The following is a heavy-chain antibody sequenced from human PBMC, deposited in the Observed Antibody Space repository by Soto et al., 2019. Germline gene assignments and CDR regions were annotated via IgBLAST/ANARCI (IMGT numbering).Heavy chain of an antibody. CDR1: GFTFSSFA. V-gene: IGHV3-23*01. D-gene: IGHD5-18*01. CDR3: AGPGYSSQDY. Sequence: GGSLRLSCAASGFTFSSFALSWVRQASGKGLEWVSAISGSGDDTDYADSVKGRFTISRDNSKNTLYLQMNSLRAEDTAVYYCAGPGYSSQDYWGQGDLVTVSS. J-gene: IGHJ4*02. CDR2: ISGSGDDT.